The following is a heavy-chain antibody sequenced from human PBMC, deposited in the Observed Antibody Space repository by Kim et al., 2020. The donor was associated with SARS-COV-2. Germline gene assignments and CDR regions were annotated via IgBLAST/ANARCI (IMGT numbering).Heavy chain of an antibody. CDR2: IIPIFGTA. Sequence: SVKVSCKASGGTFSSYAISWVRQAPGQGLEWMGGIIPIFGTANYAQKFQGRVTITADESTSTAYMELSSLRSEDTAVYYCARSSDPRRYCSSTSCYSGYYFDDWGQGTLVTVSS. CDR1: GGTFSSYA. D-gene: IGHD2-2*02. J-gene: IGHJ4*02. V-gene: IGHV1-69*13. CDR3: ARSSDPRRYCSSTSCYSGYYFDD.